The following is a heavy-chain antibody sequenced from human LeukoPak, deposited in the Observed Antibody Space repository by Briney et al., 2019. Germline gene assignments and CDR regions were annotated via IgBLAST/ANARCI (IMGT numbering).Heavy chain of an antibody. CDR2: IYYSGST. Sequence: SETLSLTCTGSGGSISSYYWSWIRQPPGKGLEWIGYIYYSGSTNYNPSLKSRVTISVDTSKNQFSLKLSSVTAADTAVYYCARSYYDSSGYYPLGDVWGKGTTVTVSS. CDR3: ARSYYDSSGYYPLGDV. CDR1: GGSISSYY. D-gene: IGHD3-22*01. V-gene: IGHV4-59*01. J-gene: IGHJ6*04.